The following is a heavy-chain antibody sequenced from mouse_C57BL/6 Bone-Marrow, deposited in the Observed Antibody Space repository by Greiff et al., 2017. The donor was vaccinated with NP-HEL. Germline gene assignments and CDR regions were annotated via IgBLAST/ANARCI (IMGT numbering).Heavy chain of an antibody. J-gene: IGHJ3*01. V-gene: IGHV5-4*03. Sequence: EVKLMESGGGLVKPGGSLKLSCAASGFTFSSYAMSWVRQTPEKRLEWVATISDGGSYTYYPDNVKGRFTISRDNAKNNLYLQMSHLKSEDTAMYYCARNLLLLFWGQGTLVTVSA. CDR2: ISDGGSYT. CDR1: GFTFSSYA. CDR3: ARNLLLLF. D-gene: IGHD1-1*01.